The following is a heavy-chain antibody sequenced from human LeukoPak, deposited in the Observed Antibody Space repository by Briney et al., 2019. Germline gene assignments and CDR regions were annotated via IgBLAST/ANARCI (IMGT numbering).Heavy chain of an antibody. D-gene: IGHD2-2*01. Sequence: ASVKVSCKASGYTFTSYYMHWVRQAPGQGLEWMGIINPSGGSTSYAQKFQGRVTMTRDMSTSTVYMELSSLRSEDTAVYYCARGQIGGEYSVVVPAAEGYAFDIWGQGTMVTVSS. CDR2: INPSGGST. CDR1: GYTFTSYY. J-gene: IGHJ3*02. V-gene: IGHV1-46*01. CDR3: ARGQIGGEYSVVVPAAEGYAFDI.